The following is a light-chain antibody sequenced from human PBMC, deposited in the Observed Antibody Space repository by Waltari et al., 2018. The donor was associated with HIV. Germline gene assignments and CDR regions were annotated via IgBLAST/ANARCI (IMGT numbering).Light chain of an antibody. CDR2: GKN. CDR3: NSRDSSGNHLV. CDR1: SLRSYY. J-gene: IGLJ2*01. V-gene: IGLV3-19*01. Sequence: SSELTQDPAVSVALGQTVRITCQGDSLRSYYASWYQQKPGQAPVLVIYGKNNRPSGIPDRFSGSYSGNTASLTITGAQAEDEADYYCNSRDSSGNHLVFGGGTKLTV.